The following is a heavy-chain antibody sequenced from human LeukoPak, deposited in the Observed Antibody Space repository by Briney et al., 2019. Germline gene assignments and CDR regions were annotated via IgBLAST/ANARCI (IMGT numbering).Heavy chain of an antibody. D-gene: IGHD2-15*01. J-gene: IGHJ4*02. V-gene: IGHV1-18*01. CDR3: ARAPFQSYCRGGNCYFDY. CDR1: AYTFASYG. CDR2: ISAANGNT. Sequence: AASVKVSCKTSAYTFASYGINWVRQAPGQGLEWMGWISAANGNTNYAQKLQGRVTMTTDTSTSTAYMELRTLRSDDTAVYYCARAPFQSYCRGGNCYFDYWGQGTLVTVSS.